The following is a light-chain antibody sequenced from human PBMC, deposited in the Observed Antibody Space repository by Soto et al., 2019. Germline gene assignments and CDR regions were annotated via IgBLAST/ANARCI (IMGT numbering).Light chain of an antibody. J-gene: IGKJ1*01. CDR2: DAS. CDR3: QHYNSYPWT. V-gene: IGKV1-5*01. CDR1: QSISSW. Sequence: DIRITQSPSPLSASVGDRVTITCRASQSISSWLAWYQQKPGKAPKLLIYDASSLESGVPSRFSGSGSGTEFTLTISSLQPDDFATYYCQHYNSYPWTFGQGTKVDI.